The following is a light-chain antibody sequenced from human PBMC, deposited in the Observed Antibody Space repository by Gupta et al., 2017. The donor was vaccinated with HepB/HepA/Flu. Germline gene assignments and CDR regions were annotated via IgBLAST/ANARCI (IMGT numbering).Light chain of an antibody. CDR1: QSVRNN. CDR3: QHHSEWPLT. J-gene: IGKJ4*01. V-gene: IGKV3D-15*01. Sequence: EIVMTQSPATLSVSPGESATLSCRASQSVRNNFLAWYQQKPGQAPRPLIYRVSTRATGIPDRFSGSGSGTEFTLTISRLEAEDSAVYYCQHHSEWPLTFGGGTKVEIK. CDR2: RVS.